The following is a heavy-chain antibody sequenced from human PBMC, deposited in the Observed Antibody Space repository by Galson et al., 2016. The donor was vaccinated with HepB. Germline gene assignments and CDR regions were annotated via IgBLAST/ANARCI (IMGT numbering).Heavy chain of an antibody. CDR1: GFPFSFYP. J-gene: IGHJ3*02. V-gene: IGHV3-7*01. CDR2: IERVGSQ. Sequence: SLRLSCAASGFPFSFYPMAWVRQAPGKGLEWVASIERVGSQYVDSVTGRFTISRDNTKNSLYLQMNSLRAEDTAIYYCARDPGRTTIEYAFDIWGQGTMVTVSS. D-gene: IGHD1-26*01. CDR3: ARDPGRTTIEYAFDI.